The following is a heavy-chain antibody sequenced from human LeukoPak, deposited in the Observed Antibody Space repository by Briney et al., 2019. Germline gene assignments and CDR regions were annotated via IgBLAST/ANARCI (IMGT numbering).Heavy chain of an antibody. CDR2: INPSGSRT. D-gene: IGHD4-17*01. V-gene: IGHV1-46*03. J-gene: IGHJ4*02. CDR3: ARGYDYGDPNYYETQYYFDY. CDR1: GYTFTSYY. Sequence: ASVNVSCQASGYTFTSYYMHWVRPAPGHGLEWMGLINPSGSRTIYAQKFQGRVTMTRDKSTSTVYMELSSLRSEDTAVYYCARGYDYGDPNYYETQYYFDYWGQGTLVTVSS.